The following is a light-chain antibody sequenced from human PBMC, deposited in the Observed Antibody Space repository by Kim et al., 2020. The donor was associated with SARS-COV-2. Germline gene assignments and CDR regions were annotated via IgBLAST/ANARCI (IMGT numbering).Light chain of an antibody. CDR3: QQYGSSPWT. V-gene: IGKV3-20*01. CDR1: QSVGSSY. J-gene: IGKJ1*01. Sequence: SPGERAALSCRASQSVGSSYLAWYQQKPGQAPRLLIYGASSRATGIPDRFSGSGSGTDFTLTISRLEPEDFAVYYCQQYGSSPWTFGQGTKVDI. CDR2: GAS.